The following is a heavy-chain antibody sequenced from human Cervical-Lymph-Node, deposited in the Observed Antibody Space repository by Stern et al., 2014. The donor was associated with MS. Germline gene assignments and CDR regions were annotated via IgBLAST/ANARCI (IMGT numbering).Heavy chain of an antibody. D-gene: IGHD1-7*01. CDR1: GFPFSNYG. CDR3: ARGNWNYEGMGY. V-gene: IGHV3-33*02. Sequence: VQLVESGGGVVQPGRSLRLSCAASGFPFSNYGMHWVRQAPGKGLEWLAVIWYDGNKKDYADSGKGRFTISRDNSKNTLFLQMSSLTAEDTALYYCARGNWNYEGMGYWGQGTLVTVSS. CDR2: IWYDGNKK. J-gene: IGHJ4*02.